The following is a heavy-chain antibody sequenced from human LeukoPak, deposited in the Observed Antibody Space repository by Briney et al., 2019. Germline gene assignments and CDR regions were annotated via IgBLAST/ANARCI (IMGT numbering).Heavy chain of an antibody. V-gene: IGHV3-64*01. D-gene: IGHD4-17*01. CDR2: IGSNGGST. J-gene: IGHJ4*02. Sequence: GGSLRLSCAASGFTFSIYTVHWVRQAPGKGLESVSAIGSNGGSTYYANSVKGRFTISRDNSKNTLYLQMGSLRDEDMAVYYCARETTGTFDYWGQGTLVTVSS. CDR3: ARETTGTFDY. CDR1: GFTFSIYT.